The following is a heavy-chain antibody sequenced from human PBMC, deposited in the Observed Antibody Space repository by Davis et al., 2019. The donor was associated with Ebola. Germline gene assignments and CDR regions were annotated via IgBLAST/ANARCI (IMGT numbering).Heavy chain of an antibody. CDR1: GFTFSTYS. Sequence: GGSLRLSCAASGFTFSTYSMSWVRQAPGKGLEWVANIKQDGSEKYYVDSVKGRFTISRDNAKNSLYLQMNSLRAEDTAVYYCARVPVAGVFDYWGQGTLVTVSS. CDR2: IKQDGSEK. V-gene: IGHV3-7*04. CDR3: ARVPVAGVFDY. D-gene: IGHD6-19*01. J-gene: IGHJ4*02.